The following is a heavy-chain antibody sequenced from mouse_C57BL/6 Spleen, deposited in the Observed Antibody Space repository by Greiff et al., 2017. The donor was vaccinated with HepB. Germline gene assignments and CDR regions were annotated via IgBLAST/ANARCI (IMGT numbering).Heavy chain of an antibody. CDR3: ARDRGYGSRFWYFDV. Sequence: EVHLVESEGGLVQPGSSMKLSCTASGFTFSDYYMAWVRQVPEKGLEWVANINYDGSSTYYLDSLKSRFIISRDNAKNILYLQMSSLKSEDTATYYCARDRGYGSRFWYFDVWGTGTTVTVSS. V-gene: IGHV5-16*01. CDR2: INYDGSST. D-gene: IGHD1-1*01. J-gene: IGHJ1*03. CDR1: GFTFSDYY.